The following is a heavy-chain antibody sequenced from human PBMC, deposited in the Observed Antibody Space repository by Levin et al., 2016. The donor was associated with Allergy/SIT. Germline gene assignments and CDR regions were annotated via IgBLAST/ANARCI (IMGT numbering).Heavy chain of an antibody. D-gene: IGHD3-9*01. CDR3: ARVYFLRPTYYYYGMDV. Sequence: WIRQPPGKGLVWVSRINSDGSSTSYADSVKGRFTISRDNAKNTLYLQMNSLRAEDTAVYYCARVYFLRPTYYYYGMDVWGQGTTVTVSS. J-gene: IGHJ6*02. CDR2: INSDGSST. V-gene: IGHV3-74*01.